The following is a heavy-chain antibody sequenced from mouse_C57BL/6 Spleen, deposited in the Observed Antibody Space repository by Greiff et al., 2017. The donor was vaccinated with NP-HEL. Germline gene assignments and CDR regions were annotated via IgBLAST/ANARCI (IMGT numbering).Heavy chain of an antibody. Sequence: EVQLQQSGPELVKPGASVKISCKASGYSFTDYNMNWVKQSNGKSLEWIGVINPNYGTTRYNQKFKGKATLTVDQSSSTAYMQLNSLTSEDSAVYYCAPHYYGSSYYFDYWGQGTTLTVSS. CDR3: APHYYGSSYYFDY. CDR2: INPNYGTT. D-gene: IGHD1-1*01. CDR1: GYSFTDYN. J-gene: IGHJ2*01. V-gene: IGHV1-39*01.